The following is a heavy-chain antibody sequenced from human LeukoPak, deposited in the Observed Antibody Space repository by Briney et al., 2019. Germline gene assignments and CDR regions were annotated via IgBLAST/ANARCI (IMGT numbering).Heavy chain of an antibody. CDR3: AKDRHYDFWSGYYGDY. CDR2: ISSSGSTI. CDR1: GFTFSDYY. V-gene: IGHV3-11*01. J-gene: IGHJ4*02. D-gene: IGHD3-3*01. Sequence: GGSLRLSCAASGFTFSDYYMSWIRQAPGKGLEWVSYISSSGSTIYYADSVKGRFTISRDNAKNSLYLQMNSLRAEDTAVYYCAKDRHYDFWSGYYGDYWGQGTLVTVSS.